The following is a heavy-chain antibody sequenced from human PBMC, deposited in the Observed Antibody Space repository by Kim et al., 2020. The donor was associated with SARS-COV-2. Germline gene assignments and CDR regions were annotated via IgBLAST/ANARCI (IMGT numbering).Heavy chain of an antibody. J-gene: IGHJ5*02. D-gene: IGHD2-2*01. CDR1: GGSFSGYY. Sequence: SETLSLTCAVYGGSFSGYYWSWIRQPPGKGLEWIGEINHSGSTNYNPSLKSRVTISVDTSKNQFSLKLSSVTAADTAVYYCARGARVPARFDPWGQGTLV. V-gene: IGHV4-34*01. CDR3: ARGARVPARFDP. CDR2: INHSGST.